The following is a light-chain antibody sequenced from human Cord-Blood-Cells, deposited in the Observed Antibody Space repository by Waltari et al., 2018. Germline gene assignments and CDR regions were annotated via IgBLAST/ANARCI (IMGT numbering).Light chain of an antibody. CDR2: WAS. Sequence: DIVMTQSPDSLAVSLCERATINCKSSQSVLYSSNNKNYLAWYHQKPGQPPKLLINWASTRESGVPDRFSGSGSGTDFTLTISSLQAEDVAVYYCQQYYSTPQTFGQGTKVEIK. CDR1: QSVLYSSNNKNY. CDR3: QQYYSTPQT. J-gene: IGKJ1*01. V-gene: IGKV4-1*01.